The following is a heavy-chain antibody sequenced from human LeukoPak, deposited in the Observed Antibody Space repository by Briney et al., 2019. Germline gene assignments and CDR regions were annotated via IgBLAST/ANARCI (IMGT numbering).Heavy chain of an antibody. CDR3: ARDLIIVSYSSSSIGY. CDR1: GGTFNNSA. J-gene: IGHJ4*02. V-gene: IGHV1-69*05. Sequence: ASVKVSCKTSGGTFNNSAISWVRQAPGQGLEWLGGIMPLFGTAGYAQKFQGRVTITKDESTRTVYLELTSLTSDDTAVYYCARDLIIVSYSSSSIGYWGQGTLVTVSS. D-gene: IGHD6-6*01. CDR2: IMPLFGTA.